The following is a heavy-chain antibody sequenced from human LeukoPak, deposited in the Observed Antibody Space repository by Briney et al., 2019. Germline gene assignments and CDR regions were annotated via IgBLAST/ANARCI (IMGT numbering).Heavy chain of an antibody. CDR3: ARGTGYCLDP. Sequence: PGGSLRLSCAASGFTFSSYEMNWVRQAPGKGLGWVSYISSSGSTIYYADSVKGRFTLPRDNAKNSLYLQMNSLRAEDTAVYYCARGTGYCLDPWGQGTLVTVSS. J-gene: IGHJ5*02. CDR1: GFTFSSYE. CDR2: ISSSGSTI. D-gene: IGHD7-27*01. V-gene: IGHV3-48*03.